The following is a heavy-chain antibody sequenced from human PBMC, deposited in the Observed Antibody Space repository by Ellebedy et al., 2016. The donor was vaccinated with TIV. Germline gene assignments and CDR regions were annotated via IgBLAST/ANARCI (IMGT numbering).Heavy chain of an antibody. J-gene: IGHJ4*02. V-gene: IGHV3-21*06. CDR2: IVSSGREA. CDR3: TRDGSEWSRDY. D-gene: IGHD3-3*01. CDR1: GFTSSISG. Sequence: GESLKISXAASGFTSSISGMTWVRQAPGKGLEWVATIVSSGREAYYADPLKGRFTISRDNAMNSVYLQLNSLSVEDTAVYYCTRDGSEWSRDYWGQGTLVTVSS.